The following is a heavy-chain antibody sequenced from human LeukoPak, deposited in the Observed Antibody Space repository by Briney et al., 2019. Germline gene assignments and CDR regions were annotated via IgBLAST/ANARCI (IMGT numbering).Heavy chain of an antibody. D-gene: IGHD6-13*01. Sequence: GGSLRLSCAASGFTFSSYEMNWVRQAPGKGLEWVSYISSSGSTIYYADSVKGRFTISRDNAKNSLYLQMNSLRAEDTAVYYCASEDASSWDYWGQGILVTVSS. CDR1: GFTFSSYE. V-gene: IGHV3-48*03. CDR2: ISSSGSTI. J-gene: IGHJ4*02. CDR3: ASEDASSWDY.